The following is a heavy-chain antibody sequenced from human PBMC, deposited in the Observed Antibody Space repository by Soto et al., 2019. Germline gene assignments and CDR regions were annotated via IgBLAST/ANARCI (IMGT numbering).Heavy chain of an antibody. J-gene: IGHJ4*02. CDR3: ARGKTYYDFWSGYYSGYYFDY. CDR1: GYTFTSYD. CDR2: MNPNSGNT. Sequence: QVQLVQSGAEVKKPGASVKVSCKASGYTFTSYDINWVRQATGQGLEWMGWMNPNSGNTGYAQKFQGRVTMTRNTSISTAYMELSSLRSEDTAVYYCARGKTYYDFWSGYYSGYYFDYWGQGTLVTVSS. D-gene: IGHD3-3*01. V-gene: IGHV1-8*01.